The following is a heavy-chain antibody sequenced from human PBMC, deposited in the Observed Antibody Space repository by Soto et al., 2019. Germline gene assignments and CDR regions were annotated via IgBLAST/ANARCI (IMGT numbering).Heavy chain of an antibody. V-gene: IGHV4-59*12. D-gene: IGHD1-26*01. CDR1: GDSISSYY. J-gene: IGHJ6*02. Sequence: SETLSLTCTVSGDSISSYYWSWIRQPPGKGLEWIGYIYYSGSTNYNPSLKSRVTISVDTSKNQFSLKLSSVTAADTAVYYCAKEGGNHYYYYAMDVWGQGTTVTVSS. CDR3: AKEGGNHYYYYAMDV. CDR2: IYYSGST.